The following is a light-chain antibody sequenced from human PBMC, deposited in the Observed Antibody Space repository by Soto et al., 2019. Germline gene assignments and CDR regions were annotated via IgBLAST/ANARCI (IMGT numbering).Light chain of an antibody. Sequence: EIVLTQSPGTLSLCPGERATLSCRASQSVSSNYLAWYQQRPGQAPRLLIYGASSRATGIPDRFSGSGSGTDFTLTISRLEPEDFAVYYCQQYGTSPITFGQGTRLENK. V-gene: IGKV3-20*01. CDR3: QQYGTSPIT. CDR2: GAS. CDR1: QSVSSNY. J-gene: IGKJ5*01.